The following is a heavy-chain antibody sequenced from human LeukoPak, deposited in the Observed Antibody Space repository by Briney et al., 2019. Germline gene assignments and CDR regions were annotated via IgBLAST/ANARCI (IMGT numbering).Heavy chain of an antibody. CDR1: GGSISSYY. V-gene: IGHV4-4*07. Sequence: PSETLSLTCTVSGGSISSYYWSWIRQPAGKGLEWIGRICTSGSTNYNPSLKSRVTMSVDTSKNQFSLKLSSVTAADTAVYYCARDSSGSYFPDYYYYYYMDVWGKGTTVTVSS. CDR3: ARDSSGSYFPDYYYYYYMDV. J-gene: IGHJ6*03. D-gene: IGHD1-26*01. CDR2: ICTSGST.